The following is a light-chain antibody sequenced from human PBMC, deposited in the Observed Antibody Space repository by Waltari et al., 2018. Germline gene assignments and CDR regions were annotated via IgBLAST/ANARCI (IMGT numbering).Light chain of an antibody. CDR3: MQGSHWPRT. J-gene: IGKJ2*01. V-gene: IGKV2-30*02. CDR2: KIS. Sequence: VLTNSPLFLPVPLGPQSPLSCRPIQRPVHSDGNNYLNWFHQRPGRSPRRLIYKISRRESGVPDRFSGSGSGTDFTLKISSVEAEDVGVYYCMQGSHWPRTFGQGTKLEI. CDR1: QRPVHSDGNNY.